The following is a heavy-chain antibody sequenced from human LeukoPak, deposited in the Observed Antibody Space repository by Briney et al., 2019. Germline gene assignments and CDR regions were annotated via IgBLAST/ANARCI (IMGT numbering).Heavy chain of an antibody. CDR3: ARGRGVESTTNFDY. CDR2: ISGSGGST. Sequence: GGSLRLSCAASGFTFSSYTFNWVRQAPGKGLEWVSAISGSGGSTYYADSVKGRFTISRENAKNSLSLQMNSLRAGDTAVYYCARGRGVESTTNFDYWGQGTLVTVSS. CDR1: GFTFSSYT. D-gene: IGHD1-26*01. V-gene: IGHV3-23*01. J-gene: IGHJ4*02.